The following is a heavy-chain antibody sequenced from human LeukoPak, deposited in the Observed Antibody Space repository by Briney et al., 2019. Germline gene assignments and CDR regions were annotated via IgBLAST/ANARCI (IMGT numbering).Heavy chain of an antibody. J-gene: IGHJ4*02. CDR1: EIIFDTYW. CDR2: INRDGGET. D-gene: IGHD1-1*01. Sequence: GGSLRLSCTASEIIFDTYWMSWVRQAPGKGLEWVANINRDGGETYYVDSVRGRFTISRENARNSLYLQMSSLRVDDTAIYYCARSNQIGTTDYWGQGTLVTVSS. V-gene: IGHV3-7*03. CDR3: ARSNQIGTTDY.